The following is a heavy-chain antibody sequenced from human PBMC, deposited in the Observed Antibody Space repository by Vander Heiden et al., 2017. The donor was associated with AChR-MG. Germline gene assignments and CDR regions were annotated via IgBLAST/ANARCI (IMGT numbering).Heavy chain of an antibody. D-gene: IGHD3-16*01. V-gene: IGHV2-5*02. J-gene: IGHJ4*02. CDR1: GLPLSTSGVG. CDR2: IYWDDDK. CDR3: AHKRFPTFGGVI. Sequence: QITLKESGPTLVKPTQTLTLTCTFSGLPLSTSGVGVGWIRQPPGKALEWLALIYWDDDKRYSPSLKSRLTITKDTSKNQVVLTMTNMDPVDTATYYCAHKRFPTFGGVIWGQGTLVTVSS.